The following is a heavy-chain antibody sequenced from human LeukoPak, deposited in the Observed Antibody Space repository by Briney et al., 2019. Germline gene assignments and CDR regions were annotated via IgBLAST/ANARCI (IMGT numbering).Heavy chain of an antibody. D-gene: IGHD2-15*01. CDR2: IIPIFGTA. CDR1: GGTFSSYA. V-gene: IGHV1-69*13. Sequence: SVKVSCKASGGTFSSYAISWVRQAPGQGLEWMGGIIPIFGTANYAQKFQGRVTITADESTSTAYMELSSLRSEDTAVYYCARSCSGGSCYRGDAFDIWGQGTMVTVSS. J-gene: IGHJ3*02. CDR3: ARSCSGGSCYRGDAFDI.